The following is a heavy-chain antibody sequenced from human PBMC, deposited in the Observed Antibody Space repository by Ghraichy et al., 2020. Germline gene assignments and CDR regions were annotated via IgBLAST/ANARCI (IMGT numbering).Heavy chain of an antibody. V-gene: IGHV4-59*01. CDR2: IYYSGST. D-gene: IGHD3-22*01. J-gene: IGHJ4*02. CDR1: GGSISSYY. Sequence: SETLSLTCTVSGGSISSYYWSWIRQPPGKGLEWIGYIYYSGSTNYNPSLKSRVTISVDTSKNQFSLKLSSVTAADTAVYYCARVNGYYWGIDYWGQGTLVTVSS. CDR3: ARVNGYYWGIDY.